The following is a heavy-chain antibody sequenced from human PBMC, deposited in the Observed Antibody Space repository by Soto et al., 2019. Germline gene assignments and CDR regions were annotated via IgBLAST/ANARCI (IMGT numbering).Heavy chain of an antibody. CDR2: VYSIGST. CDR1: GASVNTGRYY. J-gene: IGHJ4*02. V-gene: IGHV4-61*01. D-gene: IGHD5-12*01. Sequence: QVQLQESGPGLVRPSETLSLTCTVSGASVNTGRYYWSWIRQPPGRRLEWIGYVYSIGSTNYSPSLKSRVTMSVVTSKNPFSLTLSSVTAADTAVYYCARGIRGYGGYDHVDYWGQGTLVTVSS. CDR3: ARGIRGYGGYDHVDY.